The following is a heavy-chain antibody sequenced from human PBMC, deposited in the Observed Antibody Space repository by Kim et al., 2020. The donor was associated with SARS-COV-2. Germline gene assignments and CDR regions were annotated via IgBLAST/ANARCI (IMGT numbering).Heavy chain of an antibody. CDR2: INASGNT. D-gene: IGHD3-10*01. Sequence: SETLSLTCAVYVGSFSDHYWTWIRQPPGKGLEWIGEINASGNTNYNPSLQSRITISVDTSKNQFSLKLSSVVAADTAVYYCARQGSGSGSHDAFDIWGQGTRATVSS. CDR1: VGSFSDHY. CDR3: ARQGSGSGSHDAFDI. J-gene: IGHJ3*02. V-gene: IGHV4-34*01.